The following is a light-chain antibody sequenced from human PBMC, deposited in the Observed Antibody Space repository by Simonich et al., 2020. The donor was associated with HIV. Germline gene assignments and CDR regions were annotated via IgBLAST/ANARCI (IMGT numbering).Light chain of an antibody. V-gene: IGKV1-39*01. J-gene: IGKJ1*01. CDR3: QQSYRPPPT. Sequence: DIQMTQSPSSLSASVGDRVTITCLTSQSISNYLNWYQQKPGNAPNLLIYAASSLQSGVPSRFSGSGSGTDFTLTISSLQPEDFATYYCQQSYRPPPTFGQGTKVEIK. CDR1: QSISNY. CDR2: AAS.